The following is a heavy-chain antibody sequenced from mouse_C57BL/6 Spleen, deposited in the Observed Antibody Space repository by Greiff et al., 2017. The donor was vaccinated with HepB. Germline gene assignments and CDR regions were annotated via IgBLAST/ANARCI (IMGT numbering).Heavy chain of an antibody. D-gene: IGHD2-5*01. CDR3: ARAAYYSNLYYFDY. V-gene: IGHV1-55*01. J-gene: IGHJ2*01. CDR1: GYTFTSYW. CDR2: IYPGSGST. Sequence: QVHVKQPGAELVKPGASVKMSCKASGYTFTSYWITWVKQRPGQGLEWIGDIYPGSGSTNYNEKFKSKATLTVDTSSSTAYMQLSSLTSEDSAVYYCARAAYYSNLYYFDYWGQGTTLTVSS.